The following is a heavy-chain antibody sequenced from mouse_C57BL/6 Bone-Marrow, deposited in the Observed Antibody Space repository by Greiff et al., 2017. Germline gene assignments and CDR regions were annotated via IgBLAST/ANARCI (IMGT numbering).Heavy chain of an antibody. CDR3: ARSAVAQFAY. Sequence: QVQLQQSLPALFPPFAPFHISFKSSCYTFTDYYINWVKQRPGQGLEWIGKIGPGSGSTYYNEKFKGKATLTADKSSSTAYMQLSSLTSEDSAVYFCARSAVAQFAYWGQGTLVTVSA. V-gene: IGHV1-77*01. CDR1: CYTFTDYY. J-gene: IGHJ3*01. CDR2: IGPGSGST. D-gene: IGHD1-1*01.